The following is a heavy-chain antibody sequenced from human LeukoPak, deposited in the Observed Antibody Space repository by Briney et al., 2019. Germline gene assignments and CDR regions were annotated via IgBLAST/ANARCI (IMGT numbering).Heavy chain of an antibody. CDR3: ARHSSGWTFDP. CDR2: IDPSDSYT. Sequence: ESLRISCQGSGYRFTSYWISWVRPMPGKGLEWMGRIDPSDSYTNYSPSFQGHVSISADKSISTAYLQWSSLKASDTAMYYCARHSSGWTFDPWGQGTLVTVSS. CDR1: GYRFTSYW. D-gene: IGHD6-19*01. J-gene: IGHJ5*02. V-gene: IGHV5-10-1*01.